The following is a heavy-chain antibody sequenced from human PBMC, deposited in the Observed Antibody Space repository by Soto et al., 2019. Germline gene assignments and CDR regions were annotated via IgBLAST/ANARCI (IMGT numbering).Heavy chain of an antibody. Sequence: SETLSLTWSVAGGTIRRLSGYRGWINQPPGKGLEWIGSIYYSGSTYYNPSLNSRVTISVDTSKNQFSLKLSSVTAADTAVYYCAIPDGEVPAAMRGPNYYYGMDVWGQGTTVTVSS. CDR2: IYYSGST. D-gene: IGHD2-2*01. CDR3: AIPDGEVPAAMRGPNYYYGMDV. CDR1: GGTIRRLSGY. V-gene: IGHV4-39*01. J-gene: IGHJ6*02.